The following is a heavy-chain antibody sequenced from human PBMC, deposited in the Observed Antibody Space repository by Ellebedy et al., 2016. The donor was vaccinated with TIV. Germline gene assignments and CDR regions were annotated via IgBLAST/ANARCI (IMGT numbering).Heavy chain of an antibody. CDR3: ARHVAGATGSYFDY. V-gene: IGHV1-18*04. D-gene: IGHD1-26*01. CDR2: INAYNGNR. Sequence: AASVKVSCKSSGCTFTSYGITWVRQAPGQGLEWMGWINAYNGNRKYAQKFQGRVTMTTDTSTRTAYMELRSLRSDDTAVYYCARHVAGATGSYFDYWGQGTLVTVSS. CDR1: GCTFTSYG. J-gene: IGHJ4*02.